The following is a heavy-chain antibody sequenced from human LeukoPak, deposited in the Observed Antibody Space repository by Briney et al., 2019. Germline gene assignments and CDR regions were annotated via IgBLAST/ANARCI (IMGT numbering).Heavy chain of an antibody. D-gene: IGHD6-19*01. V-gene: IGHV3-66*02. J-gene: IGHJ4*02. CDR1: GITVSNNC. CDR3: ASGSDSSY. Sequence: PGGSLRLSCAASGITVSNNCMNWVRQAPGKGLEWVSVIHIDGTTYYADSVKGRFTISRDNSKNTAYLKINSLRPEDTALYYCASGSDSSYWGQGTLVTVSS. CDR2: IHIDGTT.